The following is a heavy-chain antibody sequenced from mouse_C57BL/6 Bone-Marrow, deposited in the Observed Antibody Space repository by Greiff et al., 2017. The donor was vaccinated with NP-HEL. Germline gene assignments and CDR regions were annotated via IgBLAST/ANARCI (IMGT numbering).Heavy chain of an antibody. V-gene: IGHV1-64*01. D-gene: IGHD1-1*01. CDR3: ERYYYGSFYYAMDY. CDR1: GYTFTSYW. J-gene: IGHJ4*01. CDR2: IHPNSGST. Sequence: QVQLQQPGAELVKPGASVKFSCKASGYTFTSYWMHWVKQRPGQGLEWIGMIHPNSGSTNYNEKFKSKATLTVDKSSSTAYMQLSSLTSEDSAVYYCERYYYGSFYYAMDYWGQGTSVTVSS.